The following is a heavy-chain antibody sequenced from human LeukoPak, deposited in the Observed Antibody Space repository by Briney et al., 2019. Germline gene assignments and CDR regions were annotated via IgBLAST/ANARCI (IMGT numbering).Heavy chain of an antibody. CDR2: IKQDGSET. CDR3: AGDRGWLIAS. D-gene: IGHD6-19*01. J-gene: IGHJ4*02. V-gene: IGHV3-7*01. CDR1: GFTLSHFW. Sequence: AGGSLRLSCEGSGFTLSHFWMNWVRQAPGKGLEWVAIIKQDGSETYYVDSVRGRFTISRDNAKNSVYLQMNSLRAEDTAVYYCAGDRGWLIASWGQGTLVTVSS.